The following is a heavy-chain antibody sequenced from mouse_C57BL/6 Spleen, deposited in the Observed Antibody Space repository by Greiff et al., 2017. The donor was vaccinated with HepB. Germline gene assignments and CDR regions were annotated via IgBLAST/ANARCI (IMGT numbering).Heavy chain of an antibody. V-gene: IGHV1-55*01. D-gene: IGHD2-3*01. CDR2: IYPGSGST. J-gene: IGHJ4*01. CDR1: GYTFTSYW. CDR3: ARGNDGYSYYAMDY. Sequence: QVQLKQPGAELVKPGASVKMSCKASGYTFTSYWITWVKQRPGQGLEWIGDIYPGSGSTNYNEKFKSKATLTVDTSSSTAYMQLSSLTSEDSAVYYCARGNDGYSYYAMDYWGQGTSVTVSS.